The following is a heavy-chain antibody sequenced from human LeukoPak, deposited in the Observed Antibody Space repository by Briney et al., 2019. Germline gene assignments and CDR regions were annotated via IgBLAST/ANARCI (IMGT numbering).Heavy chain of an antibody. CDR3: ARGGITMVRGRVGMDV. CDR1: GGSFSEYH. J-gene: IGHJ6*02. CDR2: INHSGST. V-gene: IGHV4-34*01. D-gene: IGHD3-10*01. Sequence: PSETPSLTCAVYGGSFSEYHWTWIRQPPGKGLEWIGEINHSGSTNSYPSLKSRVTMSVDTSKNQFFLNLRSVTAADTAIYYCARGGITMVRGRVGMDVWGQGTTVTVSS.